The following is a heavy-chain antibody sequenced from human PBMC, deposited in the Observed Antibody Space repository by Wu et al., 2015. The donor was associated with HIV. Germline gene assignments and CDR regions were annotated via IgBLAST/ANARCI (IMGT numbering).Heavy chain of an antibody. CDR3: AREVYGSGSYSKYLHQ. Sequence: QVQLVQSGAEVKKPGASVKVSCKASGYTFTSYYMHWVRQAPGQGLEWMGIINPSGGSTSYAQKFQGRVTMTRDTSTSTVYMELSSLRSEDTAVYYCAREVYGSGSYSKYLHQWGQGTLVTVSS. V-gene: IGHV1-46*01. CDR1: GYTFTSYY. J-gene: IGHJ1*01. D-gene: IGHD3-10*01. CDR2: INPSGGST.